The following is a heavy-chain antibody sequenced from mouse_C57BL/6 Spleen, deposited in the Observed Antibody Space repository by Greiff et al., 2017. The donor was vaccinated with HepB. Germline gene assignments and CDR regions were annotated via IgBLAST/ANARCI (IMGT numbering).Heavy chain of an antibody. CDR3: ARWGYSNYGYFDY. V-gene: IGHV1-82*01. CDR1: GYAFSSSW. CDR2: IYPGDGDT. Sequence: VKLVESGPELVKPGASVKISCKASGYAFSSSWMNWVKQRPGKGLEWIGRIYPGDGDTNYNGKFKGKATLTADKSSSTAYMQLSSLTSEDSAVYFCARWGYSNYGYFDYWGQGTTLTVSS. J-gene: IGHJ2*01. D-gene: IGHD2-5*01.